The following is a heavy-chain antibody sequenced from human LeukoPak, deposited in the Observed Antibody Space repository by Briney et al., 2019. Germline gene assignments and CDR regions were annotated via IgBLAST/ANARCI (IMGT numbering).Heavy chain of an antibody. V-gene: IGHV1-18*01. J-gene: IGHJ3*02. Sequence: ASVKVSCKASGYSFTSYGISWVRQAPGQGLEWMGWISAYNGKTKYAEKFQGRVTMTTDTSTSTAYMELRSLSSDDTAMYYCARDPDLLYSYGFGAFDIWGQGTVVTVSS. CDR1: GYSFTSYG. CDR3: ARDPDLLYSYGFGAFDI. D-gene: IGHD5-18*01. CDR2: ISAYNGKT.